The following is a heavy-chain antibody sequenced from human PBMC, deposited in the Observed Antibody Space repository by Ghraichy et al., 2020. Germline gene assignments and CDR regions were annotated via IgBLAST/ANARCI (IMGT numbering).Heavy chain of an antibody. D-gene: IGHD5-18*01. Sequence: SETLSLTCAVYGGSFSGYYWSWIRQPPGKGLEWIGEINHSGSTNYNPSLKSRVTISVDTSKNQFSLKLSSVTAADTAVYYCARGEIQLGIDPWGQGTLVTVSS. CDR3: ARGEIQLGIDP. J-gene: IGHJ5*02. CDR2: INHSGST. V-gene: IGHV4-34*01. CDR1: GGSFSGYY.